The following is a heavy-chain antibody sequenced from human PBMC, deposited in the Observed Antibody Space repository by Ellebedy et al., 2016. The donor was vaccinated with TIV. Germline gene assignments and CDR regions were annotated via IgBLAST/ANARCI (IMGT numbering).Heavy chain of an antibody. CDR2: INQDGSQK. V-gene: IGHV3-7*01. CDR3: ATDGSYGDYVTPQHAFAI. J-gene: IGHJ3*02. Sequence: GGSLRLSCAVSGFSFSSYWMSWIRQAPGKGLEWVANINQDGSQKNYVDSVKGRFTISRDNAKNSLYLQMNSLRVEDTAVFYCATDGSYGDYVTPQHAFAIWGQGTMVTVSS. D-gene: IGHD4-17*01. CDR1: GFSFSSYW.